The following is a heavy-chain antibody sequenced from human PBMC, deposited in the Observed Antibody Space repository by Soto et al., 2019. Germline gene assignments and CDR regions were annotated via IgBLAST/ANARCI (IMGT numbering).Heavy chain of an antibody. Sequence: ASGTVCCTAPVMTFITYGFILLQPYPRQGLEWMGWINPNSGGTNYAQKFQGRVTMTRDTSISTAYMELSRLRSDDTAVYYGARELNQEIDTIGSACDLSGQGPRVNVS. V-gene: IGHV1-2*02. CDR3: ARELNQEIDTIGSACDL. J-gene: IGHJ3*01. CDR2: INPNSGGT. CDR1: VMTFITYG. D-gene: IGHD1-1*01.